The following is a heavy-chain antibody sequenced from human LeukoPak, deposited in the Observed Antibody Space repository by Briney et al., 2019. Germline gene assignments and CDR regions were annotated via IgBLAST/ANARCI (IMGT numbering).Heavy chain of an antibody. V-gene: IGHV3-30*02. Sequence: PGGSLRLSCAASGFTFSSYGMHWVRQAPGKGLEWVAFIRYDGSNKYYADSVKGRFTISRDNSKNTLYLQMNSLRAEDTAVYYCAKGAQQQLVYVYWGQGTLVTVSS. D-gene: IGHD6-13*01. CDR1: GFTFSSYG. J-gene: IGHJ4*02. CDR2: IRYDGSNK. CDR3: AKGAQQQLVYVY.